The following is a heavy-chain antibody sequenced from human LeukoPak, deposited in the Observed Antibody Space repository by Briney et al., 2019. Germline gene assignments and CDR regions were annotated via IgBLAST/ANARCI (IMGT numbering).Heavy chain of an antibody. V-gene: IGHV3-7*01. CDR1: GFTFSSYW. CDR3: ARVQYMDV. CDR2: IKEDGSEK. Sequence: PGGSLRLSCAVSGFTFSSYWMNWVRQAPGKGLEWVANIKEDGSEKNYVDSVKGRFTISRDNAKNSLYLQMNSLRAEDTALYYCARVQYMDVWGKGITVTVSS. J-gene: IGHJ6*03.